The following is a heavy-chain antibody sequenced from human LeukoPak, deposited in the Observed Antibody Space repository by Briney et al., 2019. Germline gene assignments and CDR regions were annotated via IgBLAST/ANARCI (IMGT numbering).Heavy chain of an antibody. CDR3: ARDSDIVVVPAASQFDP. CDR2: IIPIFGTA. Sequence: ASVKVSCKASGGTFSSYAISWVRQAPGQGLVWMGGIIPIFGTANYAQKFQGRVTITADESTSTAYMELSSLRSEDTAVYYCARDSDIVVVPAASQFDPWGQGTLVTVSS. V-gene: IGHV1-69*01. J-gene: IGHJ5*02. D-gene: IGHD2-2*01. CDR1: GGTFSSYA.